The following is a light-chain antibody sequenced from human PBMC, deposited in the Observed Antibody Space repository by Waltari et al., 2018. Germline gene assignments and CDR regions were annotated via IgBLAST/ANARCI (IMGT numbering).Light chain of an antibody. V-gene: IGKV1-39*01. CDR2: AAS. CDR3: QQSYSTPIT. Sequence: DIQMTQSPSSLSTSVGDRVTITCRASQGIDRYLNWYQHKPGKAPKLLICAASTLQSGVPSRFSDRGSGTDFTLTIRSLQPEDFATYYCQQSYSTPITFGQGTRLDMK. CDR1: QGIDRY. J-gene: IGKJ5*01.